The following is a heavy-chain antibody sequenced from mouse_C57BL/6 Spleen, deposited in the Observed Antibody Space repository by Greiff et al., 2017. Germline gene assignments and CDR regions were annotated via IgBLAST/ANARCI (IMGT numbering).Heavy chain of an antibody. D-gene: IGHD2-3*01. CDR1: GYTFTDYN. CDR2: INPNNGGT. Sequence: EVQLQQSGPELVKPGASVKLSCKASGYTFTDYNMHWVKQSPGKSLEWIGYINPNNGGTSYKQKFKGKATLTVNKSSSTAYMELRSLTSEDSAVYYCARRDGYYGGWCAYWGQGTLVTVSA. J-gene: IGHJ3*01. CDR3: ARRDGYYGGWCAY. V-gene: IGHV1-22*01.